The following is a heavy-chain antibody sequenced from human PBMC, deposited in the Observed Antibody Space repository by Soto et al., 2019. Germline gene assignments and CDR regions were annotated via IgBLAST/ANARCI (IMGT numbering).Heavy chain of an antibody. D-gene: IGHD3-16*01. Sequence: PSETLSLTCAVYGGSFSGYYWSWIRQPPGKGLEWIGEINHSGSTNYNPSLKSRVTISVDTSKNQFSLKLSSVTAADTAVYYCARVGSLSYLRWGQGTLVTVSS. CDR3: ARVGSLSYLR. J-gene: IGHJ4*02. CDR1: GGSFSGYY. V-gene: IGHV4-34*01. CDR2: INHSGST.